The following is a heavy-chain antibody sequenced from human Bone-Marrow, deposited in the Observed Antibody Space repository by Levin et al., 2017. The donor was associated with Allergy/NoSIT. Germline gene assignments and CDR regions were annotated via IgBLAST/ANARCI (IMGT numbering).Heavy chain of an antibody. V-gene: IGHV4-31*03. J-gene: IGHJ4*02. Sequence: SQTLSLPCSVSGGSITTGGHYWSWIRQHPGKGLQWIGYIISSGTTFYNPSLKTRLAISLETSKNQVTLRLASVTAADTAVYYCARGMDFWGQGTLVTVSS. CDR1: GGSITTGGHY. CDR3: ARGMDF. CDR2: IISSGTT.